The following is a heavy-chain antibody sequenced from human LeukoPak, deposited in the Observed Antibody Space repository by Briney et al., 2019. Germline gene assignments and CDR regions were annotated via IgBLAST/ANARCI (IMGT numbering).Heavy chain of an antibody. Sequence: SETLSLTCAVYGGSFSGYYWSWIRQPPGMGLEWIGEINHSGSTNYNPSLKSRVTISVDTSKNQFSLKLSSVTAADTAVYYCARRSIAARPFDYWGQGTLVTVSS. CDR1: GGSFSGYY. V-gene: IGHV4-34*01. J-gene: IGHJ4*02. CDR2: INHSGST. D-gene: IGHD6-6*01. CDR3: ARRSIAARPFDY.